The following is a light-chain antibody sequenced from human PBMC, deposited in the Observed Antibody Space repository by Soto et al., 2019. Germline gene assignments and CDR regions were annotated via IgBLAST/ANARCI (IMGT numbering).Light chain of an antibody. CDR3: QQYDNYPVT. V-gene: IGKV1-5*03. Sequence: DIQMTQSPSTLSASVGDRVIITCRASQSISSWLAWYQQRPGKAPNLLIYKASSLESGVPSRFGGSGSGTEFTLTISSLQPDDSATYYCQQYDNYPVTFGQGTKGEIK. J-gene: IGKJ2*01. CDR1: QSISSW. CDR2: KAS.